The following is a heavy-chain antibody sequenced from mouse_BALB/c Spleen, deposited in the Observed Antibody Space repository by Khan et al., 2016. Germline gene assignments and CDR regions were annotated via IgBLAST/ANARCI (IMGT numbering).Heavy chain of an antibody. CDR1: GYSITSGY. Sequence: MQLEESGPSLVKPSQTLSLTCSVTGYSITSGYWNWIRKIQGNKLEYIGYISYSGSTYYNPSLKSRIFITLDTSKNQYYLQLNSVTTGDTATYYCARSWDWCFDFWGAVTPVTVSS. J-gene: IGHJ1*01. V-gene: IGHV3-8*02. CDR3: ARSWDWCFDF. CDR2: ISYSGST.